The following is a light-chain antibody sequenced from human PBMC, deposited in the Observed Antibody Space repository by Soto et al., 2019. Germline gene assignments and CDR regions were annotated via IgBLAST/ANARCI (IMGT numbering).Light chain of an antibody. CDR2: AAS. J-gene: IGKJ4*01. Sequence: IQLTQSPSSLSASVGDRVTITCRASQGIASYLAWYQQKPRKAPKLLIYAASTLQSGVPSRFSGSGSGTDFTLTISSLQPEDFATYYCQQLNNYPSFGGGTKVEIK. CDR3: QQLNNYPS. CDR1: QGIASY. V-gene: IGKV1-9*01.